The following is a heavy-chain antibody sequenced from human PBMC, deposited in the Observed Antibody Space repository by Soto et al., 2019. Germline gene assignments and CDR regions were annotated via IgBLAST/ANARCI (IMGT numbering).Heavy chain of an antibody. V-gene: IGHV3-23*01. J-gene: IGHJ4*02. CDR3: AKSRYSDSRGHFYDY. D-gene: IGHD3-22*01. Sequence: GESLRLTCAASAVTFNTYAMSWVRQAPGKGLEWVSGIGGSGRTKYYADSVKSRFTISSDNTNNTQFLQMTSMRAEDTAVYYCAKSRYSDSRGHFYDYWGQGTLVTVSS. CDR2: IGGSGRTK. CDR1: AVTFNTYA.